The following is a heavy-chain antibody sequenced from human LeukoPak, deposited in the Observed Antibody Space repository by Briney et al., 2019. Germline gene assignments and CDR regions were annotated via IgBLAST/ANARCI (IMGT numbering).Heavy chain of an antibody. J-gene: IGHJ6*03. V-gene: IGHV4-39*07. D-gene: IGHD5-12*01. CDR3: ARIVATAADYYYMDV. CDR2: IYYSGST. CDR1: GGSISSSSYY. Sequence: SETLSLTCTVSGGSISSSSYYWGWIRQPPGKGLEWIGSIYYSGSTYYNPSLKSRVTISVDRSKNQFSLKLSSVTAADTAVYYCARIVATAADYYYMDVWGKGTTVTVSS.